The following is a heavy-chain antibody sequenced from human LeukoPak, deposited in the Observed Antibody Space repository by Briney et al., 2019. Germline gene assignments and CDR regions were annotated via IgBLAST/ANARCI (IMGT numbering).Heavy chain of an antibody. CDR2: IKQDGSDK. CDR1: GFTFSSYW. CDR3: ARDREMTTVFDYYYYMDV. D-gene: IGHD4-17*01. Sequence: GSLRLSCAASGFTFSSYWMSWVRQAPGKGLEWVANIKQDGSDKYYVDSVKGRFTISGDNAKNSLYLQMNSLRAEDTAVYYCARDREMTTVFDYYYYMDVWGKGTTVTVSS. V-gene: IGHV3-7*01. J-gene: IGHJ6*03.